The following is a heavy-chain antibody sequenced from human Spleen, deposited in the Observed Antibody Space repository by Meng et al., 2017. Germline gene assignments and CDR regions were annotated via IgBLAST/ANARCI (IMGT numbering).Heavy chain of an antibody. CDR2: INRSGST. V-gene: IGHV4-34*02. D-gene: IGHD4-11*01. CDR3: ARGPTTMAHDFDY. CDR1: GGSFSGYY. J-gene: IGHJ4*02. Sequence: VPLQQWGAGLLKPSETLSLPCAGYGGSFSGYYWSWIRQPPGKGLEWIGEINRSGSTTYNPSLKSRVTISVDTSKNQFSLKLSSVTAADSAVYYCARGPTTMAHDFDYWGQGTLVTVSS.